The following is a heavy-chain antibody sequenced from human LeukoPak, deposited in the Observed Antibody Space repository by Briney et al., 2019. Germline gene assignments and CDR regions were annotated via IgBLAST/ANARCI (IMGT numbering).Heavy chain of an antibody. CDR3: SKGSSLTYYDFWSGLDP. J-gene: IGHJ5*02. D-gene: IGHD3-3*01. CDR2: ISYDGSNK. CDR1: GFTFSSYA. Sequence: PGGSLRLSCAASGFTFSSYAMHWVRQAPGKGLEWVAVISYDGSNKYYADSVKGRFTISRDNSKNTLYLQMNSLRAEDTAVYYWSKGSSLTYYDFWSGLDPWGQGTLVTVSS. V-gene: IGHV3-30-3*01.